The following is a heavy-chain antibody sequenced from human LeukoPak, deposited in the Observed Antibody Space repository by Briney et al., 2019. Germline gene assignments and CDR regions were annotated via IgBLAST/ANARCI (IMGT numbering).Heavy chain of an antibody. Sequence: SETLSLTCTVSGGSISSYYWSWIRQPPGKGLEWIGYIYYSGSTNYNPSLKSRVTISVDTSKNQFSLKLSSVTAADTAVYYCARESYYDTEGDDAFDIWGQGTMVTVSS. CDR1: GGSISSYY. J-gene: IGHJ3*02. D-gene: IGHD3-22*01. CDR2: IYYSGST. CDR3: ARESYYDTEGDDAFDI. V-gene: IGHV4-59*01.